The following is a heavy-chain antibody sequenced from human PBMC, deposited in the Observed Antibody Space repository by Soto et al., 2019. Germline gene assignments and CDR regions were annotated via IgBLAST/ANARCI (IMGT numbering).Heavy chain of an antibody. D-gene: IGHD3-3*01. Sequence: SETLSLTCTVSGGSISSYYWSWIRQPPGKGLEWIGYIYYSGSTNYNPSLKSRVTISVDTSKNQFSLKLSSVTAADTAVYYCASAHDFWSGYSFDYWGQGTLVTVSS. J-gene: IGHJ4*02. V-gene: IGHV4-59*08. CDR1: GGSISSYY. CDR3: ASAHDFWSGYSFDY. CDR2: IYYSGST.